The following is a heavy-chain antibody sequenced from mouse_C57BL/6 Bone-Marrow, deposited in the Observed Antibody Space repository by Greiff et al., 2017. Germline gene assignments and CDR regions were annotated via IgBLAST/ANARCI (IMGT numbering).Heavy chain of an antibody. V-gene: IGHV1-54*01. Sequence: VQLQQSGAELVRPGTSVKVSCKASGYAFTNYLIEWVKQRPGQGLEWIGVINPGSGGTNYNEKFKGKETLTADKSSSTAYMQRSSLTSEDSAVYFCARGDYDAMDYWGQGTSVTVSS. D-gene: IGHD1-1*02. CDR3: ARGDYDAMDY. J-gene: IGHJ4*01. CDR2: INPGSGGT. CDR1: GYAFTNYL.